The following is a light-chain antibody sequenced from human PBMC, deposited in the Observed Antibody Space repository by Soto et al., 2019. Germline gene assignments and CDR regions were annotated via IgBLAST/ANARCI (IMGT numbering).Light chain of an antibody. CDR3: CSYAGSYTYV. CDR1: SSDVGDYDY. Sequence: QSALTQPRSVSGSPGQSVTISCTGTSSDVGDYDYVSWYQQHPGKAPKLMISDVSKRPSGVPDRFSGSKFGNTASLTISGLQPEDEADYYCCSYAGSYTYVFGIGTKVTVL. CDR2: DVS. V-gene: IGLV2-11*01. J-gene: IGLJ1*01.